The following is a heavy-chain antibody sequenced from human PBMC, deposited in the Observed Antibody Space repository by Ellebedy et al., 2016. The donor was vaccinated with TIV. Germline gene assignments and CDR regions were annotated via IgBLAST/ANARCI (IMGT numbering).Heavy chain of an antibody. CDR2: INSDGNST. CDR1: GFTFSSYW. J-gene: IGHJ4*02. D-gene: IGHD3/OR15-3a*01. Sequence: PGGSLRLSCVASGFTFSSYWMHWVRQAPGTGLVWVSVINSDGNSTIYADSVKGRFTISRDNAKNTLYLQMNSLRAEDTAVYYCATSRTFDHWGQGTLVTVSS. V-gene: IGHV3-74*01. CDR3: ATSRTFDH.